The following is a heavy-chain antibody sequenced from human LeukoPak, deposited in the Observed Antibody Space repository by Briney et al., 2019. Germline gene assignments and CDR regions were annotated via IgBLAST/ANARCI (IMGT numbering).Heavy chain of an antibody. Sequence: SETLSLTCTVSGGSISSSSYYWGWIRQPPGKGLEWIGSIYYSGSTYYNPSLKSRVTISVDTSKNQFSLKLSSVTAADTAVYYCRAVRGSLVDFWSGYPYYYYYMDVWGKGTTVTVSS. J-gene: IGHJ6*03. D-gene: IGHD3-3*01. CDR2: IYYSGST. V-gene: IGHV4-39*01. CDR1: GGSISSSSYY. CDR3: RAVRGSLVDFWSGYPYYYYYMDV.